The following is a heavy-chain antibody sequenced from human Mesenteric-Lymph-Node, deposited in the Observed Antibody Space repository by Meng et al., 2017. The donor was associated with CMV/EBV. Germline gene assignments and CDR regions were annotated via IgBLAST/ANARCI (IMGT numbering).Heavy chain of an antibody. CDR1: VGPISSYY. CDR2: IYYSWST. Sequence: SETLSLTCTFSVGPISSYYWSWIRQPSGKGLEWIGYIYYSWSTNYNPSLKSRVTISVDTSKNQFSLKLDSVTAADTAVYYCATFIAGNSGRDSWGQGTLVTVSS. D-gene: IGHD5-12*01. J-gene: IGHJ4*02. V-gene: IGHV4-59*01. CDR3: ATFIAGNSGRDS.